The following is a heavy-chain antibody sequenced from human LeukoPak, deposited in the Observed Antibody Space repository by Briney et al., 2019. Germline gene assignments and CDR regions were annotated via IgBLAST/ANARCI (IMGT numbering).Heavy chain of an antibody. D-gene: IGHD2-15*01. J-gene: IGHJ3*02. CDR3: ARRYCGGDSCYSGAFDI. CDR2: IYPGDSGT. V-gene: IGHV5-51*01. Sequence: GESLKISCKGSGYSFTSYWIGWVRQMPGKGLEWMGIIYPGDSGTRYSPSFQGQVTISADKSISTAYLQWSSLKATDTAMYYCARRYCGGDSCYSGAFDIWGQGTMVTVS. CDR1: GYSFTSYW.